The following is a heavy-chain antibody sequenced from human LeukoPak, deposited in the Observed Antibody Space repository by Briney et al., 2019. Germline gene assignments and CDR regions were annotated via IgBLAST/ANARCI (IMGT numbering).Heavy chain of an antibody. CDR3: ATSATLLYYFDY. CDR2: MNPNSGNT. J-gene: IGHJ4*02. V-gene: IGHV1-8*01. Sequence: ASVKVSCKAPGYTFTSYDINWVRQATGQGLEWMGWMNPNSGNTGYAQKFQGRVTMTRNTSISTAYMELSSLRSEDTAVYYCATSATLLYYFDYWGQGTLVTVSS. CDR1: GYTFTSYD. D-gene: IGHD5-24*01.